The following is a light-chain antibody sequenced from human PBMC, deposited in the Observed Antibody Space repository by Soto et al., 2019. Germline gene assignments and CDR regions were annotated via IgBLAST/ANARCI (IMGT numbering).Light chain of an antibody. V-gene: IGLV2-14*01. Sequence: QSALTQPASVSGSPGQSITISCTGTSSDVGGYNYVSWSQQHTGKAPKLMIYDVSNRPSGVSNRFSDSKSGNTASLTISGLQAEDEADYYCSSYTSSSTDVFGTGTKLTVL. CDR2: DVS. J-gene: IGLJ1*01. CDR3: SSYTSSSTDV. CDR1: SSDVGGYNY.